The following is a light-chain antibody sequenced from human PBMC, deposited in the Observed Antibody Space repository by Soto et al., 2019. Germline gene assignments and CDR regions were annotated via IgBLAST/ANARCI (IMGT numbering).Light chain of an antibody. V-gene: IGLV1-47*01. CDR3: AVWDESLTGWV. CDR2: RNG. J-gene: IGLJ3*02. CDR1: SSNIGSRY. Sequence: QSVLTQPPSASGTPGQSLTISCSGSSSNIGSRYVYWYQHLPGTTPKFLMYRNGQRPSGVPDRFSVSQSGTSASLATSGLLSEDEADYYCAVWDESLTGWVFGGGTKVTVL.